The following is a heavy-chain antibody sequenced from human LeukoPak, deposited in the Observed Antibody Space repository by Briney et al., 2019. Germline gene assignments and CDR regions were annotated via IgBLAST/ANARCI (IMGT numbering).Heavy chain of an antibody. Sequence: PGGSLRLSCAASGFTFSSYAMSWVRQAPGKGLEWVSAISGSGGSTYYADSVKGRFTISRDNSKNTLYLQMNSLRAEDTAVYYCAKVLDDYGDYSGAFDIWGQGTMVTVSS. J-gene: IGHJ3*02. D-gene: IGHD4-17*01. CDR3: AKVLDDYGDYSGAFDI. CDR1: GFTFSSYA. CDR2: ISGSGGST. V-gene: IGHV3-23*01.